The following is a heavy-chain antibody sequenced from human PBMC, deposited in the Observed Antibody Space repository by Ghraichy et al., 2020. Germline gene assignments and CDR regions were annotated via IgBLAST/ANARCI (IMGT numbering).Heavy chain of an antibody. Sequence: SETLSLTCAVYGGSFSKYYWSWIRQPPGKGLEWIGEVSHSGNTTYNPSLASRVTVSVDTSKNQLSLKLNSVTAADTAVYFCARWTFGDYGKTQYWGQETLVSVSS. CDR3: ARWTFGDYGKTQY. CDR2: VSHSGNT. J-gene: IGHJ4*02. CDR1: GGSFSKYY. V-gene: IGHV4-34*01. D-gene: IGHD4-17*01.